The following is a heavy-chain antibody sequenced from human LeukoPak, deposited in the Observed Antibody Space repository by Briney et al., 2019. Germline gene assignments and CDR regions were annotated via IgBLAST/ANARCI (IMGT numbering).Heavy chain of an antibody. Sequence: GAPVRVSCKASGYTFTGYYMHWVRQAPGQGLEWMGWINPNSGDTKYAQKFQGRVTMTRDTSISTAYMELSRLTSDDTAVYYCATQRGSYLWDTDFDYWGQGTLVTVSS. CDR3: ATQRGSYLWDTDFDY. D-gene: IGHD3-16*01. V-gene: IGHV1-2*02. J-gene: IGHJ4*02. CDR1: GYTFTGYY. CDR2: INPNSGDT.